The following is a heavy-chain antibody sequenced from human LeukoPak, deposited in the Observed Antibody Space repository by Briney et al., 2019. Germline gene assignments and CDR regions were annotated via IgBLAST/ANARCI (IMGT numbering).Heavy chain of an antibody. D-gene: IGHD3-10*01. CDR1: GFIFSDYC. J-gene: IGHJ5*02. CDR2: ISSGSS. CDR3: ARGGSRRFDP. Sequence: GGSLRLSCAASGFIFSDYCTSWIRQAPGKGLEWVSSISSGSSYADSVKGRFTISRDNAKSSLYLQMNSLRAEDTAIYYCARGGSRRFDPWGQGTLVTVSS. V-gene: IGHV3-11*03.